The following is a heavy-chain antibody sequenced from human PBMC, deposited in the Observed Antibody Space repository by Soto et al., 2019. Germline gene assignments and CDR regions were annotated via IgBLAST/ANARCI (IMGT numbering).Heavy chain of an antibody. CDR2: IYYSGST. D-gene: IGHD6-19*01. CDR3: AITYSSGWTREMSWFDP. J-gene: IGHJ5*02. Sequence: PSETLSLTCTVSGGSISSSSYYWGWIRQPPGKGLEWIGSIYYSGSTYYNPSLKSRVTISVDTSKNQFSLKLSSVTAADTAVYYCAITYSSGWTREMSWFDPWGQGTLVTVSS. CDR1: GGSISSSSYY. V-gene: IGHV4-39*01.